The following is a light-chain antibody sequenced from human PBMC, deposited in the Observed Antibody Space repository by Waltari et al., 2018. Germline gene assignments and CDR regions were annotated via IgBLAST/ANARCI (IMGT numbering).Light chain of an antibody. CDR3: QSYDSSLSGWV. V-gene: IGLV1-40*01. Sequence: QSVLTQPPSVSGAPGQRVTISCTGSSSNIGAGYDVHWYQQLPGTAPKLLIYGNSNRPSGVPDRCSGSKSGTSASLASTGLQAEDEADYYCQSYDSSLSGWVFGGGTKLTVL. CDR1: SSNIGAGYD. J-gene: IGLJ2*01. CDR2: GNS.